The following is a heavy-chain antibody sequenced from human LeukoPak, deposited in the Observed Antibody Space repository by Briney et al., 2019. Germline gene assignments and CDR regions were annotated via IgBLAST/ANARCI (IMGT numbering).Heavy chain of an antibody. CDR1: GGSISSYY. J-gene: IGHJ4*02. V-gene: IGHV4-4*07. Sequence: SETLSLTCTVSGGSISSYYWSWIRQPVGKGLEWIGRIYTSGSTNYNPSLKSRVTMSVDTSKNQFSLKLSSVTAADTAVYYCARDRYGTVAGTRGFDYWGQGTLVTVSS. CDR2: IYTSGST. D-gene: IGHD6-19*01. CDR3: ARDRYGTVAGTRGFDY.